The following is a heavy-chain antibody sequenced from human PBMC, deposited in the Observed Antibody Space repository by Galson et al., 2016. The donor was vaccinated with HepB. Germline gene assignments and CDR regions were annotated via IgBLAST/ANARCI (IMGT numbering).Heavy chain of an antibody. V-gene: IGHV1-18*01. J-gene: IGHJ4*02. Sequence: SVKVSCKASGYTFTSYGISWVRQAPGQGLEWMGWISVYNGNTNSAQRLQGRVTMTTDTSTSTAYMELRILRSDDTAVYYCARDLGREYSYGYFDYWGQGTLVTVSS. CDR1: GYTFTSYG. D-gene: IGHD5-18*01. CDR3: ARDLGREYSYGYFDY. CDR2: ISVYNGNT.